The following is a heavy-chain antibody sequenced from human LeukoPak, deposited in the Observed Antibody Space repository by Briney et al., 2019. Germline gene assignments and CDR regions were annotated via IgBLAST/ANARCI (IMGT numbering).Heavy chain of an antibody. D-gene: IGHD3-22*01. J-gene: IGHJ4*02. CDR1: GFTFSSYG. CDR3: ATSRDFYDSSGYYPYYFDC. Sequence: GGSLRLSCAASGFTFSSYGMHWVRQAPGKGLEWVAVISYDRSNKYYADSVKGRFTISRDSSKNTLYLQMNSLRAEDTAVYYCATSRDFYDSSGYYPYYFDCWGQGTLVAVSS. V-gene: IGHV3-30*03. CDR2: ISYDRSNK.